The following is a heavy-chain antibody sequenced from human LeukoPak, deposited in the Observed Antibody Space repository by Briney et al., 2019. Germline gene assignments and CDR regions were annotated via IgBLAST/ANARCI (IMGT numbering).Heavy chain of an antibody. CDR1: GYRFPTYW. CDR3: ARPPSRGYSSSFEY. CDR2: IYPDESNI. J-gene: IGHJ4*02. D-gene: IGHD2-2*03. V-gene: IGHV5-51*01. Sequence: GESLKISFKGSGYRFPTYWIAWVRPMPGKGLEWMGIIYPDESNIRYSPSFQGQVTISADKSISTAYLQWSSLKASDTAMYYCARPPSRGYSSSFEYWGQGTLVTVSS.